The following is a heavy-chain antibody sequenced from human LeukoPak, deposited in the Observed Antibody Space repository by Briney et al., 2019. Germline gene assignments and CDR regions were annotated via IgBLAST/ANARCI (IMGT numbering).Heavy chain of an antibody. V-gene: IGHV4-30-2*01. CDR3: ASTYYDILTGYYSDYFDY. Sequence: SETLSLTCAVSGGSISSGGYSWSWIRQPPGKGLEWIGYIYHSGSTYYNPSLKSRVTISVDRSKNQFSLKLSSVTAADTAVYYCASTYYDILTGYYSDYFDYWGQGTLVTVSS. J-gene: IGHJ4*02. D-gene: IGHD3-9*01. CDR2: IYHSGST. CDR1: GGSISSGGYS.